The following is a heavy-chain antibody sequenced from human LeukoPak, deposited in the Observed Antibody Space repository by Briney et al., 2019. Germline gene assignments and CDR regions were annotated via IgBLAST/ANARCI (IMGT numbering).Heavy chain of an antibody. V-gene: IGHV3-23*01. Sequence: GGSLRLSCAVSGFIFSDFDMRWVRQAPGKGLEWVSAISHSGRSIYYADSVKGRFAISRDNSKNTLYLEMNSLRADDTAVYYCAKAVAVALDYWGQGTLVTVSS. D-gene: IGHD6-19*01. CDR3: AKAVAVALDY. CDR2: ISHSGRSI. CDR1: GFIFSDFD. J-gene: IGHJ4*02.